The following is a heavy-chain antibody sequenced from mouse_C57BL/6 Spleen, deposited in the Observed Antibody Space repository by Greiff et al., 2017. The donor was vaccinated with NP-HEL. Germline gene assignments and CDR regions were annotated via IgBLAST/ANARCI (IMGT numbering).Heavy chain of an antibody. CDR1: GFTFSDYG. CDR3: AKQLRLREFAY. Sequence: DVQLVESGGGLVKPGGSLKLSCAASGFTFSDYGMHWVRQAPEKGLEWVAYISSGSSTIYYADTVKGRFTISRDNAKNTLFLQMTSLRSEDTAMYYCAKQLRLREFAYWGQGTLVTVSA. V-gene: IGHV5-17*01. J-gene: IGHJ3*01. CDR2: ISSGSSTI. D-gene: IGHD3-2*02.